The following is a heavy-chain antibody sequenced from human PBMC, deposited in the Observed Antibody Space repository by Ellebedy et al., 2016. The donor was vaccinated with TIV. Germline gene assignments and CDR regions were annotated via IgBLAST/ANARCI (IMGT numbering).Heavy chain of an antibody. CDR1: GYTFKMYG. D-gene: IGHD5-24*01. V-gene: IGHV1-18*01. CDR2: ISGYNGDT. Sequence: ASVKVSCKASGYTFKMYGISWVRQAPGQGLEWMGWISGYNGDTQYAQKLQGRLTMTADATTSTVYMELRSLRSDDTAAYYCARFTYAEMVDTAYYYGLDVWGLGTTVTVSS. J-gene: IGHJ6*02. CDR3: ARFTYAEMVDTAYYYGLDV.